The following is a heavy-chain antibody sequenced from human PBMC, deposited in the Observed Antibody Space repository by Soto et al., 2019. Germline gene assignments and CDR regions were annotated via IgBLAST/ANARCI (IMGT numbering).Heavy chain of an antibody. CDR1: GFTFSSYS. D-gene: IGHD2-8*01. Sequence: GGSLRLSCAASGFTFSSYSMNWVRQAPGKGLEWVSSISSSSSYIYYADSVKGRFTISRDNAKNSLYLQMNSLRAEDTAVYYCARDTTRGNCTNGVCYSIYGMDVWGQGTTVTVSS. CDR2: ISSSSSYI. V-gene: IGHV3-21*01. CDR3: ARDTTRGNCTNGVCYSIYGMDV. J-gene: IGHJ6*02.